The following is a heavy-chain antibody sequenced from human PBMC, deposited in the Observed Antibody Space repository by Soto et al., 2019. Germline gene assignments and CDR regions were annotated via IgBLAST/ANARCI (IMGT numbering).Heavy chain of an antibody. D-gene: IGHD3-16*02. Sequence: SQTLSLTCAISGDSVSSNNAAWNWIRQSPSRGLEWLGRTYYRSRWYNDYAVSVKSRITVNPDTSKNQFSLQLTSVTPEDTAVYYCAREYYDYVWGSYRTHFDYWGQGTLVTVSS. CDR1: GDSVSSNNAA. J-gene: IGHJ4*02. CDR2: TYYRSRWYN. CDR3: AREYYDYVWGSYRTHFDY. V-gene: IGHV6-1*01.